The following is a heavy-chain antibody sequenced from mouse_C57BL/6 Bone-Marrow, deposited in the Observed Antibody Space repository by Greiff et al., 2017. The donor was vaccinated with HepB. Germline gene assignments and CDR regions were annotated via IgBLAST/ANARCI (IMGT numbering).Heavy chain of an antibody. CDR3: TTDYGRDYAMDY. CDR2: IDPENGDT. CDR1: GFNIKDDY. Sequence: EVQLQQSGAELVRPGASVKLSCTASGFNIKDDYMHWVKQRPEQGLEWIGWIDPENGDTEYASKFQGKATITADTSSNTAYLQRSSLTSEDTAVYYCTTDYGRDYAMDYWGQGTSVTVSS. J-gene: IGHJ4*01. V-gene: IGHV14-4*01. D-gene: IGHD1-1*01.